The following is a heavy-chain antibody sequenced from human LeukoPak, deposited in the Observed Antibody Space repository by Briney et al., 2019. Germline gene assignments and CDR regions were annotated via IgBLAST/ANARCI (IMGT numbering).Heavy chain of an antibody. D-gene: IGHD3-22*01. V-gene: IGHV4-39*07. J-gene: IGHJ3*02. Sequence: LETLSLTCAVSGGAFSGYYWGWVREPPGKGLEWIGSIYYGASTYYNPALKSRVTISVDTSNNQFSLKLSSVTAADTAVYYCARAGYYYDSSGYYYSGGGAFDIWGQGTMVTVSS. CDR2: IYYGAST. CDR1: GGAFSGYY. CDR3: ARAGYYYDSSGYYYSGGGAFDI.